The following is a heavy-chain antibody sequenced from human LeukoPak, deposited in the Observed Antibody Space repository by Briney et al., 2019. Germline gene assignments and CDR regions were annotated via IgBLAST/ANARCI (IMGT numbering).Heavy chain of an antibody. CDR3: TTFYTRLSDY. D-gene: IGHD2/OR15-2a*01. Sequence: GGSLRLSCAASGLTFNTYWISWVRQAPGKGLEWLATITQDGGEKNYVDSVKGRFTISRANAKNSLFLQINSLRAEDTAVYDCTTFYTRLSDYWGQGKVVTVSA. V-gene: IGHV3-7*02. CDR2: ITQDGGEK. CDR1: GLTFNTYW. J-gene: IGHJ4*02.